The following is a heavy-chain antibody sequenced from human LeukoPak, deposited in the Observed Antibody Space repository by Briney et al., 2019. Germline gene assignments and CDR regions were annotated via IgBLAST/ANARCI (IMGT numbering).Heavy chain of an antibody. J-gene: IGHJ4*02. D-gene: IGHD6-13*01. CDR3: ARFRIAAAGAADY. Sequence: GESLKISCKGSGYSFTSYWIGWVRQMPGKGLEWMGIIYPGDSDTRYSPSFQGQVTISADKSISTAYLQWSSLKTSDTAMYYCARFRIAAAGAADYWGQGTLVSVSS. CDR2: IYPGDSDT. V-gene: IGHV5-51*01. CDR1: GYSFTSYW.